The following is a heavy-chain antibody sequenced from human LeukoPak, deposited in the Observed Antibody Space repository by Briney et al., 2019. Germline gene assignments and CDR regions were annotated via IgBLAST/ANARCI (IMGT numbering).Heavy chain of an antibody. V-gene: IGHV4-34*01. CDR3: ARARGYSFSSWFDP. J-gene: IGHJ5*02. Sequence: SETLSLTCAVYGGSFSGYYWRWVRQPPGKGREWVGEINHSGSTNYNTSLKSRVPISVDPSKNQFSLKLSSVTAADTAVYYCARARGYSFSSWFDPWGQGTLVTVSP. CDR1: GGSFSGYY. CDR2: INHSGST. D-gene: IGHD5-18*01.